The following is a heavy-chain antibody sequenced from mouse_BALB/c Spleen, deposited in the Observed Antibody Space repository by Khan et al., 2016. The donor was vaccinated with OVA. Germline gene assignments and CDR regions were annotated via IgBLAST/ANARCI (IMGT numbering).Heavy chain of an antibody. Sequence: QVQLQQSGAELARPGASVKMSCKASGYTFTSYSMHWIKQRPGQGLEWIGNINPSNAYTNYNQKFKDKATLTADKSSSTAYMQLSSLTSEDSAVYYCARDFHYYGSRGALDYGGQGTSVTVSS. CDR2: INPSNAYT. V-gene: IGHV1-4*01. J-gene: IGHJ4*01. CDR3: ARDFHYYGSRGALDY. D-gene: IGHD1-1*01. CDR1: GYTFTSYS.